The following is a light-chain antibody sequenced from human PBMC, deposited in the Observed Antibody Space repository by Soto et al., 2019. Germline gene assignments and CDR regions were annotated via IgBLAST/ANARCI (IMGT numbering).Light chain of an antibody. CDR2: GAS. V-gene: IGKV3-20*01. CDR1: QSVSSN. J-gene: IGKJ1*01. Sequence: EVVMTQSPATLSVSPGERVTFSCRASQSVSSNLAWYQQKPGQAPRLLIYGASSRATGIPDRFSGSGSGTDFTLTISRLEPEDFAVYYCQQYGSSPETFGQGTKVDIK. CDR3: QQYGSSPET.